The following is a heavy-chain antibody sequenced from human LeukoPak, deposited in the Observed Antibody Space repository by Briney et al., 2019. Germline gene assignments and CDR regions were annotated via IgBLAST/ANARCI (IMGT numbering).Heavy chain of an antibody. V-gene: IGHV3-23*01. CDR2: ISGSGGST. J-gene: IGHJ6*04. Sequence: GGSLRLSCAASGFTFSSSAMSWVRQAPGKGLEWVSAISGSGGSTYYADSVKGRFTISRDNSKNTLYLQMNSLRAEDTAVYYCATTSMYYYGSGSYTLDVWGKGTTVTVSS. CDR3: ATTSMYYYGSGSYTLDV. CDR1: GFTFSSSA. D-gene: IGHD3-10*01.